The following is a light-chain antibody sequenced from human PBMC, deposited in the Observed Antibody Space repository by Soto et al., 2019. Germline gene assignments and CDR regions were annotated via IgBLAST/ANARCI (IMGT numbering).Light chain of an antibody. Sequence: DIQMTQSPSTLSASVGDRVTITCRASQSISSWLAWYQQKPGKAPKLLIYKASSLESGVPSRFSGSGSGTEFTLTISSLQPDDFATYYCQQYNSYSAWTFGQGTQVDIK. CDR1: QSISSW. J-gene: IGKJ1*01. CDR3: QQYNSYSAWT. V-gene: IGKV1-5*03. CDR2: KAS.